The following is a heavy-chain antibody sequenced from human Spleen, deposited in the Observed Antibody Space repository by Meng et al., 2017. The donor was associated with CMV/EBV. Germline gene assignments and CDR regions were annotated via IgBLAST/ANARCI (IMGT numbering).Heavy chain of an antibody. V-gene: IGHV4-39*07. Sequence: LQLQEPGPGLVKPSETLSLSCTVSGGSSSSSSYYWGWIRQPPGKGLEWIGSIYYSGSTYYNPSLKSRVTISVDTSKNQFSLKLSSVTAADTAVYYCARDSDVVPLFDPWGQGTLVTVSS. CDR2: IYYSGST. CDR1: GGSSSSSSYY. D-gene: IGHD2-2*01. J-gene: IGHJ5*02. CDR3: ARDSDVVPLFDP.